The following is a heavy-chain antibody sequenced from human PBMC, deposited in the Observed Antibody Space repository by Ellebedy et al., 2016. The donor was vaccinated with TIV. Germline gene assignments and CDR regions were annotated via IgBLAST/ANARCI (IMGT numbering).Heavy chain of an antibody. CDR3: AKLRGMTTVITEDI. Sequence: ASVKVSXXASGYTFIAYYIHWVRQAPGQGLEWMGWINPNSGGTNYAQKFQGRVTMSSDTSISTAYMELSRLRSDDTAVYYCAKLRGMTTVITEDIWGQGTMVTVSS. CDR2: INPNSGGT. V-gene: IGHV1-2*02. D-gene: IGHD4-17*01. J-gene: IGHJ3*02. CDR1: GYTFIAYY.